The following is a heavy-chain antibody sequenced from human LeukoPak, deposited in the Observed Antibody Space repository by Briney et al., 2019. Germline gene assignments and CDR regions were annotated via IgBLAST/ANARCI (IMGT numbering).Heavy chain of an antibody. CDR2: INHSGST. CDR1: GGSFGGYY. J-gene: IGHJ4*02. CDR3: ARVAVARFDY. Sequence: SETLSLTCAVYGGSFGGYYWSWIRQPPGKGLEWIGEINHSGSTNYNPSLKSRVTISVDTSKNQFSLKLSSVTAADTAVYYCARVAVARFDYWGQGTLVTVSS. V-gene: IGHV4-34*01. D-gene: IGHD6-19*01.